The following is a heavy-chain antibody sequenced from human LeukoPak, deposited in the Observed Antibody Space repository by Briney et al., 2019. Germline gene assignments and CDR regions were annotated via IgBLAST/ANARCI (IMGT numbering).Heavy chain of an antibody. CDR1: GFTFSNYA. CDR3: AKDGYYDSSGYPDPYYYYYGMDV. Sequence: GGSLRLSCAASGFTFSNYAMSWVRQAPGEGLEWVSAISGSGGGTYYADSVKGRFTISRDNSKNTLYLQMNSLRAEDTAVYYCAKDGYYDSSGYPDPYYYYYGMDVWGQGTTVTVSS. J-gene: IGHJ6*02. CDR2: ISGSGGGT. V-gene: IGHV3-23*01. D-gene: IGHD3-22*01.